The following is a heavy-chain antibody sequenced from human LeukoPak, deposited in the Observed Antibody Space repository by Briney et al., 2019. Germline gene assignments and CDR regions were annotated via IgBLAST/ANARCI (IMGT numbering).Heavy chain of an antibody. CDR1: GFTFSSYA. Sequence: GGSLRLSCAASGFTFSSYAMHWVRQAPGKGLEWVAVISYDGSNKYYADSVKGRFTISRDNSKNTLYLQMNSLRAEDTAVYYCARDGVRGGYNPGDYWGQGTLVTVSS. CDR3: ARDGVRGGYNPGDY. CDR2: ISYDGSNK. J-gene: IGHJ4*02. D-gene: IGHD2-15*01. V-gene: IGHV3-30*04.